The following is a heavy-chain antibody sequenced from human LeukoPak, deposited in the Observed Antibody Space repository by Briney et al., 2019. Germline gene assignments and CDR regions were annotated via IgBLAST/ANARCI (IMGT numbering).Heavy chain of an antibody. V-gene: IGHV3-74*01. CDR1: GFTFSNYW. CDR3: ARGRSITLLRGVAMSDGFDI. Sequence: GGSLRLSCAASGFTFSNYWMHWVRQTPGKGLVWVSRILSDGSSTNYADSVKGRFTVSRDNAQNTLYLQMNSLRAEDTAVYYCARGRSITLLRGVAMSDGFDIWGQGAMVTVSS. CDR2: ILSDGSST. J-gene: IGHJ3*02. D-gene: IGHD3-10*01.